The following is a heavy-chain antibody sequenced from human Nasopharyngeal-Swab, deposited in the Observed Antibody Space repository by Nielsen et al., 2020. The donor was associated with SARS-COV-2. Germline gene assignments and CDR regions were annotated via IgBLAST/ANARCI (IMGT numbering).Heavy chain of an antibody. J-gene: IGHJ3*02. CDR1: GGSFSGYY. CDR3: ARGGGGPLYAFDI. Sequence: GSLRLSCAVSGGSFSGYYWRWIRQPPGKGLEWIGEINHSGSTNYNPSLKSRVTISVDTSKNQFSLKLSSVIAADTAVYYCARGGGGPLYAFDIWGQGTMVTVSS. V-gene: IGHV4-34*01. CDR2: INHSGST. D-gene: IGHD4-23*01.